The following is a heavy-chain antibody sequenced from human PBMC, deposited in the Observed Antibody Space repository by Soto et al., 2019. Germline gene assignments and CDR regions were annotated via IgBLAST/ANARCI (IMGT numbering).Heavy chain of an antibody. CDR2: ISGSGGTT. CDR3: AMNDIGWCSAFAI. V-gene: IGHV3-23*01. CDR1: GFTFSSYA. J-gene: IGHJ3*02. D-gene: IGHD3-9*01. Sequence: EVQLLESGGGLVQPGGSLRLSCAASGFTFSSYAMSWVRQAPGKGLEWVSAISGSGGTTYYADSVKGRFTFSGDNSKNTLYLQMNCRRGEDQAVFDCAMNDIGWCSAFAIWGQGTMVTVSS.